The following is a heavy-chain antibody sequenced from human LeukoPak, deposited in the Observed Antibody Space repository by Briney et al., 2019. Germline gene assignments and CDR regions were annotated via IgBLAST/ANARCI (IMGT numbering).Heavy chain of an antibody. CDR3: ARDVGSYDY. D-gene: IGHD1-26*01. Sequence: SETLSLTCTVSGASSSSYYWTWIRQPPGKGLEWIGYIYYSGSTNYNPSLKSRVTMSLDTSKNQFSLNLSSVTAADTAVYYCARDVGSYDYWGQGTLVTVSS. CDR1: GASSSSYY. CDR2: IYYSGST. J-gene: IGHJ4*02. V-gene: IGHV4-59*01.